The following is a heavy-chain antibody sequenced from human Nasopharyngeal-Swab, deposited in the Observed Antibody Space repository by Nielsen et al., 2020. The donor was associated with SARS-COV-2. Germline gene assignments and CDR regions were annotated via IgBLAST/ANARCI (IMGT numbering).Heavy chain of an antibody. CDR1: GYTLPEVA. Sequence: ASVKASCKVSGYTLPEVAIHWVRQAPGKGPEWMGGFDPEDGEKIYAQKFQGRVTITVHSSTDTAYMELRSLRSEDTATYYCAAQLWSFWFDYWGQGTLVTVSS. D-gene: IGHD3-10*01. V-gene: IGHV1-24*01. CDR2: FDPEDGEK. CDR3: AAQLWSFWFDY. J-gene: IGHJ4*02.